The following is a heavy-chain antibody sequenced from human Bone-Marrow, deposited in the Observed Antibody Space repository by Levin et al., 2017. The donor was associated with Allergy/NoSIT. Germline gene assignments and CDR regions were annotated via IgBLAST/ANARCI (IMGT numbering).Heavy chain of an antibody. J-gene: IGHJ6*02. V-gene: IGHV3-7*01. CDR2: IKQDGSEK. CDR3: ARDRGLMVHYYYGMDL. Sequence: GESLKISCAASEFNFNVYWMTWVRQAPGKGLEWVANIKQDGSEKNYVDSVKGRFTISRDNAKNSVYLQMNSLRGEDTAIYYCARDRGLMVHYYYGMDLWGQGTPVTVS. CDR1: EFNFNVYW. D-gene: IGHD2-8*01.